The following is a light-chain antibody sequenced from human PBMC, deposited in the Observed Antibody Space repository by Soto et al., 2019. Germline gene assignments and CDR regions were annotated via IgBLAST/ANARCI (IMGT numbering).Light chain of an antibody. Sequence: EIVLTQSPGTLSLSPGERATLSCRASQSVSSSYLAWYQQKPGQAPRLLIYGASSRDTSIPDRFSGSGSGTDFTLTISRLEPEDFAVYYCQQYGSSPETFGQGTKVEIK. J-gene: IGKJ1*01. V-gene: IGKV3-20*01. CDR1: QSVSSSY. CDR3: QQYGSSPET. CDR2: GAS.